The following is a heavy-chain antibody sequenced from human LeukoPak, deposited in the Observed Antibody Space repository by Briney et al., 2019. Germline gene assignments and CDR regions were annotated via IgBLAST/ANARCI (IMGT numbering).Heavy chain of an antibody. J-gene: IGHJ3*02. Sequence: SETLSLTCTVSGGSISSGSYYWSWIRQPAGKGLEWIGRIYTSGSTNYNPSLKSRVTISVDTSKNQFSLKLSSVTAADTAVYYCARFAPRPGAFDIWGQGTMVTVSS. CDR2: IYTSGST. CDR1: GGSISSGSYY. V-gene: IGHV4-61*02. CDR3: ARFAPRPGAFDI.